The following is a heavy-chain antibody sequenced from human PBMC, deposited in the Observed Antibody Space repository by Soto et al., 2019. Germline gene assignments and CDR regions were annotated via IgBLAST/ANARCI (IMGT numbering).Heavy chain of an antibody. CDR3: AKDTYYDFWSGPPRYYYGMDV. V-gene: IGHV3-23*01. D-gene: IGHD3-3*01. Sequence: GGSLRLSCAASGFTFSSYAMSWVRQAPGKGLEWVSAISGSGGSTYYADSVKGRFTISRDNSKNTLYLQMNSLRAEDTAVYYCAKDTYYDFWSGPPRYYYGMDVWGQGTTVTVSS. J-gene: IGHJ6*02. CDR2: ISGSGGST. CDR1: GFTFSSYA.